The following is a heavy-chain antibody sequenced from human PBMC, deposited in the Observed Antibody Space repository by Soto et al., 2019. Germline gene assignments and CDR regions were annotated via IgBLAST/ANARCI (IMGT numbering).Heavy chain of an antibody. CDR1: GFTFSSYA. D-gene: IGHD3-22*01. V-gene: IGHV3-23*01. CDR2: ISGSGGST. Sequence: GGSLRLSCAASGFTFSSYAMSWVRQAPGKGLEWVSAISGSGGSTYYADSVKGRFTIPRDNSKNTLYLQMNSLRAEDTAVYYCAKDATYYYDSSGYYAEDYFDYWGQGTLVTVSS. J-gene: IGHJ4*02. CDR3: AKDATYYYDSSGYYAEDYFDY.